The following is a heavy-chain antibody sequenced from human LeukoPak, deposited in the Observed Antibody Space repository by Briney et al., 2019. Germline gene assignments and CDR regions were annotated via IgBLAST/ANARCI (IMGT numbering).Heavy chain of an antibody. CDR2: IFPSGGEI. CDR3: ATYRQVLLPFES. J-gene: IGHJ4*02. D-gene: IGHD2-8*02. Sequence: GGSLRLSCAASGFTFSTFAMIWVRQPPGKGLEWVSSIFPSGGEIHYADSVRGRFTISRDNSKSTLSLQMNSLRAEDTAIYYCATYRQVLLPFESWGQGTLVTVSS. CDR1: GFTFSTFA. V-gene: IGHV3-23*01.